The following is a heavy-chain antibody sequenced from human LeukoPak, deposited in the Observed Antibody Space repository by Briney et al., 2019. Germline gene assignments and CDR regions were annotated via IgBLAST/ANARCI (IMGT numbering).Heavy chain of an antibody. J-gene: IGHJ3*01. D-gene: IGHD3-10*01. Sequence: GGSLRLSCAASGLIFSNYAMTWVRQGPGKGLEWVSTISGGDDTTTYGDSVKGRFTISRDNSNNTVYLQMDSLRVDDTAVYYCAKDLSLLDWFGEPDAFDFWGQGTMVTVSS. CDR1: GLIFSNYA. CDR3: AKDLSLLDWFGEPDAFDF. CDR2: ISGGDDTT. V-gene: IGHV3-23*01.